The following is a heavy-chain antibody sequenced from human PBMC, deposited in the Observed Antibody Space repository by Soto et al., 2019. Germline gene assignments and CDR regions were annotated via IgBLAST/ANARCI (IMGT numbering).Heavy chain of an antibody. Sequence: QVQLVQSGAEVKKPGASVNVSCKASGYTFTVYYMHWVGQAPGQGLEWMGWIKPKSGGTMYPQKFQGRVTMTWDTSISTAYMALTRLRSDDTAVYYCARDLAKGGGSAGFDYWGQGTLVTVSS. CDR1: GYTFTVYY. D-gene: IGHD1-26*01. CDR3: ARDLAKGGGSAGFDY. J-gene: IGHJ4*02. CDR2: IKPKSGGT. V-gene: IGHV1-2*02.